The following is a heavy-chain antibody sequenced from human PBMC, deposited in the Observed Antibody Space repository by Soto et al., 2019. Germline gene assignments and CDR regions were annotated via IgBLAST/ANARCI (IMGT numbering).Heavy chain of an antibody. CDR1: GYTFTDHY. Sequence: QVQLVQSGAEVKKPGASVKVSYVASGYTFTDHYIHWVRQAPGQGLEWMGWINPHSGDTIYAQKFRGRVTLTRDTSISTAYMELSRLRSDDTAVYYCALGRMVNFYGMDVWGQGTTVTVSS. J-gene: IGHJ6*02. CDR3: ALGRMVNFYGMDV. V-gene: IGHV1-2*02. CDR2: INPHSGDT. D-gene: IGHD2-8*01.